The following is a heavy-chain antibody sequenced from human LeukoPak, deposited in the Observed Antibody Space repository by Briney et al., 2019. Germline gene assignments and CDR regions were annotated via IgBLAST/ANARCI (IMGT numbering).Heavy chain of an antibody. V-gene: IGHV4-30-4*07. CDR1: GGSISSGDYS. Sequence: SETLSLTCAVSGGSISSGDYSWSWIRQPPGEGLEWIGFIYNSGNTYYNPSLNSRVTLSVDTSKNQFSLNLSSVPAADTAVYYWARTAYDSSDFYRFDYWGQGPLVTVSS. D-gene: IGHD3-22*01. J-gene: IGHJ4*02. CDR3: ARTAYDSSDFYRFDY. CDR2: IYNSGNT.